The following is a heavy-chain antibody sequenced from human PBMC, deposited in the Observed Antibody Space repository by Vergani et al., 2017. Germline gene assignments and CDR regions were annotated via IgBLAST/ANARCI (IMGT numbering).Heavy chain of an antibody. J-gene: IGHJ5*02. CDR3: AREWAAYYYDSSGYRYNWFDP. CDR1: GGTFSSYA. D-gene: IGHD3-22*01. CDR2: IIPIFGTA. Sequence: QVQLVQSGAEVKKPGSSVKVSCKASGGTFSSYAISWVRQAPGQGLEWMGGIIPIFGTANYAQKFQGRVTITADESTSTAYMELRSLRSEDTAVYYCAREWAAYYYDSSGYRYNWFDPWGQGTLVTVSS. V-gene: IGHV1-69*01.